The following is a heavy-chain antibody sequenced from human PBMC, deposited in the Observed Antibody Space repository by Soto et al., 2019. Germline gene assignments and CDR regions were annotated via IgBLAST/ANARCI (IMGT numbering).Heavy chain of an antibody. V-gene: IGHV1-69*13. Sequence: GASVKVSCKASGGTFSSYAISWVRQAPGQGLEWMGGIIPIFGTANYAQKFQGRVTITADESTSTAYMELSSLRSEDTAVYYCARGGVVVAARDYYYGMDVWGQGTTVTVSS. CDR2: IIPIFGTA. CDR3: ARGGVVVAARDYYYGMDV. D-gene: IGHD2-15*01. CDR1: GGTFSSYA. J-gene: IGHJ6*02.